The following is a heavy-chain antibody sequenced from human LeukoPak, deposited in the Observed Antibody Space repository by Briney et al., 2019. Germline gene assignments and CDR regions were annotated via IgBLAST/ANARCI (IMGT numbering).Heavy chain of an antibody. CDR2: INPNSGGT. J-gene: IGHJ4*02. V-gene: IGHV1-2*02. CDR3: ARDRTPPGGTMVRGVHPAPFYYFDY. D-gene: IGHD3-10*01. Sequence: ASVKVSCKASGYTFTGYYMHWVRQAPGQGLEWMGWINPNSGGTNYAQKFQGRVTMTRDTSISTAYMELGRLRSDDTAVYYCARDRTPPGGTMVRGVHPAPFYYFDYWGQGTLVTVSS. CDR1: GYTFTGYY.